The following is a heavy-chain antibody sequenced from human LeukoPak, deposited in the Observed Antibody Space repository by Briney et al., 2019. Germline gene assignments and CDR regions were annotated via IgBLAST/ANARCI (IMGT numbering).Heavy chain of an antibody. CDR2: ISSGGTYE. V-gene: IGHV3-30*01. CDR3: ARDSTYYYDSGSSGPHYFDN. CDR1: GFTFSNYA. J-gene: IGHJ4*02. D-gene: IGHD3-10*01. Sequence: QSGGSLRLSCAASGFTFSNYAMHWVRQAPGKGLEWVSLISSGGTYEYYADSVKGRFTISRDNSKNTLYLQLNSLRAEDTAVYYSARDSTYYYDSGSSGPHYFDNWGQGTLVTVSS.